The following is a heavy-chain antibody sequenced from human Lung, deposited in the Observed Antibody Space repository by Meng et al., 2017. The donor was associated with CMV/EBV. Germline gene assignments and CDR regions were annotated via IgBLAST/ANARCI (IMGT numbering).Heavy chain of an antibody. V-gene: IGHV3-23*01. CDR1: GFTFSSYA. J-gene: IGHJ4*02. CDR2: ISGSGAST. D-gene: IGHD4-11*01. CDR3: VKGRDHNNYGGSGTVDF. Sequence: GGSLRLXCAVSGFTFSSYAMNWVRQAPGKGLEWVSGISGSGASTHYADFVKGRFTISRDNSKNTMYLQMKSLRAEDTAVYYCVKGRDHNNYGGSGTVDFWGQGKXVXVSS.